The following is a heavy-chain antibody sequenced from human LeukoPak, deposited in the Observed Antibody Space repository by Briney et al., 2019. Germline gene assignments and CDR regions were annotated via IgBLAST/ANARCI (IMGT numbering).Heavy chain of an antibody. CDR3: VKDLGRYRNNCFDY. CDR1: GFTFSSYA. D-gene: IGHD1-26*01. J-gene: IGHJ4*02. V-gene: IGHV3-23*01. Sequence: VGSLRLSCAASGFTFSSYAMSWVRQAPEKGLEWVSTISGRGGGTYYADCVKGRFTISRDDSKNTLYLQMNSLRAEDTAVYYCVKDLGRYRNNCFDYWGQGTLVTVSS. CDR2: ISGRGGGT.